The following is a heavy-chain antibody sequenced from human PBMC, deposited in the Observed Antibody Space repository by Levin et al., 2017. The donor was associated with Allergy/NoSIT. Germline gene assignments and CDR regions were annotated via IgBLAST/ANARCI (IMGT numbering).Heavy chain of an antibody. J-gene: IGHJ5*02. CDR1: GFSLSTSGVG. CDR3: AHRVGEGIAAAVFDP. CDR2: IYWEDDK. Sequence: SGPTLVKPTQTLTLTCTFSGFSLSTSGVGVGGIRQPPGKAREWLALIYWEDDKRYSPSLKSRLTITKDTSKNQVVLTMTNMDPVDTATYYCAHRVGEGIAAAVFDPWGQGTLVTVSS. V-gene: IGHV2-5*02. D-gene: IGHD6-13*01.